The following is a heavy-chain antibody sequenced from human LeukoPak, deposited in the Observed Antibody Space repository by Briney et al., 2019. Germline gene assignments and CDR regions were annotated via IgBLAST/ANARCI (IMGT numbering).Heavy chain of an antibody. CDR3: ARLSGSYNEGR. V-gene: IGHV3-23*01. J-gene: IGHJ4*02. D-gene: IGHD1-26*01. CDR2: ISGSGGTT. CDR1: GFTFRDYC. Sequence: PGGSLRLSCAASGFTFRDYCMSWVRQAPGKGLEWVSSISGSGGTTYYADSVKGRFTVARDNAKNTLYLQMDSLRADDTAVYYCARLSGSYNEGRWGQGTLVTVSS.